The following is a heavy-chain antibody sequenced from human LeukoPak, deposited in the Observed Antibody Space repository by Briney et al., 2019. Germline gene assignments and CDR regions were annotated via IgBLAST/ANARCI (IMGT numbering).Heavy chain of an antibody. Sequence: GGSLRLSCAASGFTFSSYSMNWVRQAPGKGLKWVSSISSSSSYIYYADSVKGRFTISRDNAKNSLYLQMNCLRAEDTAAYYCARHAPSHCSGGSCYVGFDYWGQGTLLTVSS. J-gene: IGHJ4*02. D-gene: IGHD2-15*01. CDR1: GFTFSSYS. CDR2: ISSSSSYI. V-gene: IGHV3-21*01. CDR3: ARHAPSHCSGGSCYVGFDY.